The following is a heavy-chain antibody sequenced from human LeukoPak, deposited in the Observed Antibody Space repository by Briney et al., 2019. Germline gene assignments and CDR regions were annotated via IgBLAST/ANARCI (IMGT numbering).Heavy chain of an antibody. J-gene: IGHJ4*02. CDR3: ARTDSKSYSIGWDNY. D-gene: IGHD6-19*01. V-gene: IGHV4-39*01. Sequence: SETLSLTCTVSGGSISSSRYYWGWIRQPPGKGLEWIGSIYYSGSTYYNPSLKSRATISVDTSKNQFSLKLSSVTATDTAVYYCARTDSKSYSIGWDNYWGQGTLVTVSS. CDR1: GGSISSSRYY. CDR2: IYYSGST.